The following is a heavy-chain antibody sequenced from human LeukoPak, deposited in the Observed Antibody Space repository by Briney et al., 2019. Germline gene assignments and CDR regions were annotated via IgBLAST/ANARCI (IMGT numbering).Heavy chain of an antibody. CDR1: GDSISPYY. V-gene: IGHV4-59*01. CDR2: IYFSGAT. CDR3: ARGPPLRVGRGFYYMDV. Sequence: PSETLSLTCAVSGDSISPYYWSWIRQSPGKGLEWIGHIYFSGATYYNPSLNSRVTISIDKSKSQFSLKLGSLTAADTAVYYCARGPPLRVGRGFYYMDVWDKGTTVTVSS. J-gene: IGHJ6*03. D-gene: IGHD3-10*01.